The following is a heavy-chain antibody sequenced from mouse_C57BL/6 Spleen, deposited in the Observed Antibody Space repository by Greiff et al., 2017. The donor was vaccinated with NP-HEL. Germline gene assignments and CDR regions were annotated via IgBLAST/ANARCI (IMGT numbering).Heavy chain of an antibody. J-gene: IGHJ2*01. V-gene: IGHV1-39*01. CDR2: INPNYGTT. D-gene: IGHD1-1*01. Sequence: VHVKQSGPELVKPGASVKISCKASGYSFTDYNMNWVKQSNGKSLEWIGVINPNYGTTSYNQKFKGKATLTVDQSSSTAYMQLNSLTSEDSAVYYCASSSPSPDYYGSSYFDYWGQGTTLTVSS. CDR3: ASSSPSPDYYGSSYFDY. CDR1: GYSFTDYN.